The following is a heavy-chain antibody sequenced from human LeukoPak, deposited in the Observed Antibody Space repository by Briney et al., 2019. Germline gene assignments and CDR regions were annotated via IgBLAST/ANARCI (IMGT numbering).Heavy chain of an antibody. V-gene: IGHV3-48*03. D-gene: IGHD3-22*01. CDR1: GFTFSTYE. Sequence: PGGSLRLSCAASGFTFSTYEMNWVRQAPGKGLEWVSYISSSGSITYYPDSVKGRFTISRDKAKNSMYLQMNSLRADDTAVYYCARDGAYYYDSSYYYMDVWGKGTTVTVSS. CDR3: ARDGAYYYDSSYYYMDV. CDR2: ISSSGSIT. J-gene: IGHJ6*03.